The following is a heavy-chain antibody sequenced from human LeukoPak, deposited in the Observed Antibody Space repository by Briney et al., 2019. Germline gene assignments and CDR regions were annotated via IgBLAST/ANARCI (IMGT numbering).Heavy chain of an antibody. V-gene: IGHV1-2*02. CDR2: INPNSGST. Sequence: ASVKVSGKTSGYTFTAYYMHWVRQAPGQGLEWMGWINPNSGSTDYAQKFQGRVTMTRDTSISTAYMELSRLRSDDTAVYYCARDQVYNSAQGVVDYWGQGTLVTVSS. CDR3: ARDQVYNSAQGVVDY. CDR1: GYTFTAYY. J-gene: IGHJ4*02. D-gene: IGHD6-19*01.